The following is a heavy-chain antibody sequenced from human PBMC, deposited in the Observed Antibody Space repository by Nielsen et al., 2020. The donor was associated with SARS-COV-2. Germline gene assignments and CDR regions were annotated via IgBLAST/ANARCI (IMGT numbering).Heavy chain of an antibody. V-gene: IGHV4-59*12. D-gene: IGHD3-10*01. J-gene: IGHJ4*02. CDR3: ARVRGHFYGSGSYERPFEY. Sequence: SETLSLTCNVSGGSIGSYYWSWIRQPPGKGLEWIGFIYQSGTTNYNPSLKSRVTISIDTSKNQFSLELRSVTAADTAVYYCARVRGHFYGSGSYERPFEYWGQGTPVNVSS. CDR2: IYQSGTT. CDR1: GGSIGSYY.